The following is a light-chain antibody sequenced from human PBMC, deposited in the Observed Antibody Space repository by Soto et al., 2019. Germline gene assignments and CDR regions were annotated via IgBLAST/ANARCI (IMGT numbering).Light chain of an antibody. Sequence: IVLKQSPGTLSLSPGERTTLSCGASQSISRYLAWYQQKPGQGPRLLIYGASSRATGTPDRFSGSGSGTDFTLTINRLEPEDFALYYCQQYGSSPPTFGQGTKVDIK. V-gene: IGKV3-20*01. CDR2: GAS. CDR1: QSISRY. J-gene: IGKJ1*01. CDR3: QQYGSSPPT.